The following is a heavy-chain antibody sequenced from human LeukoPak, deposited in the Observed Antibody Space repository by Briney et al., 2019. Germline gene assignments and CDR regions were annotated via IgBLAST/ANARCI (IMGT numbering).Heavy chain of an antibody. D-gene: IGHD3-22*01. CDR2: IYTSGST. Sequence: SETLSLTCTVSGGSISSYYWSWIRQPAGKGLEWIGRIYTSGSTNYNPSLKSRVTMSVDTSKNQFSLKLSSVTAADTAVYYCARGRGDYYDSSGYLYYFDYWGQGTLVTVSS. CDR1: GGSISSYY. J-gene: IGHJ4*02. V-gene: IGHV4-4*07. CDR3: ARGRGDYYDSSGYLYYFDY.